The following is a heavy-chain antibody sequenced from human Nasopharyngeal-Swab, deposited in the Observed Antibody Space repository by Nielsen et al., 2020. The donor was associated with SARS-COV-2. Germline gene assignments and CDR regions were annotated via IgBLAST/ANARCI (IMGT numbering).Heavy chain of an antibody. CDR2: ITPFNGNA. V-gene: IGHV1-45*02. CDR3: ASGQCINGVCNPTDGLDV. J-gene: IGHJ6*02. D-gene: IGHD2-8*01. CDR1: GFSITYRF. Sequence: SVNVSCKASGFSITYRFLHWMRPAPGQALEWMGWITPFNGNAKYAQKFQGRVSITRDGSRTTASLELSSLRPDDTAMYFCASGQCINGVCNPTDGLDVWGQGTSVTVS.